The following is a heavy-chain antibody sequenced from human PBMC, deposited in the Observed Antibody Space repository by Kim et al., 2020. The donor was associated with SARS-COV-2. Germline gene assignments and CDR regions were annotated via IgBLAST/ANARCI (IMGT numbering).Heavy chain of an antibody. J-gene: IGHJ4*02. CDR3: ARGGRDWLLYSFFDY. V-gene: IGHV1-69*13. D-gene: IGHD3-9*01. CDR1: GGTFSSYA. CDR2: IIPIFGTA. Sequence: SVKVSCKASGGTFSSYAISWVRQAPGQGLEWMGGIIPIFGTANYAQKFQGRVTITADESTSTAYMELSSLRSEDTAVYYCARGGRDWLLYSFFDYWGQGTLVTVSS.